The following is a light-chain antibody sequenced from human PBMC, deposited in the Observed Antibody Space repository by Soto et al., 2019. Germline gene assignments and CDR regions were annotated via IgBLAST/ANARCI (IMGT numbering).Light chain of an antibody. Sequence: EIVLTQSPATLSLSPGERATLSCRVSQSVGSSLAWYQQKPGQPPRLLIYDASNRATGIPARFSGSGSGTDFTLIINYLEPEDVAVYYCQQRSYLFTFGGGTKVEIK. CDR1: QSVGSS. V-gene: IGKV3-11*01. CDR3: QQRSYLFT. J-gene: IGKJ4*01. CDR2: DAS.